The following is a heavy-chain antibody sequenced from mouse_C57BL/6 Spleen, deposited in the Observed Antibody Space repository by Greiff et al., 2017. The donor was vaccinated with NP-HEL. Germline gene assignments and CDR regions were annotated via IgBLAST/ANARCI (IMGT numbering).Heavy chain of an antibody. CDR1: GYTFTSYG. CDR2: IYPRSGNT. Sequence: QVQLQQSGAELARPGASVKLSCKASGYTFTSYGISWVKQRTGQGLEWIGEIYPRSGNTYYNEKFKGKATLTADKSSSTAYMELRSLTSEDSAVYFCARSQITTVVASYFDYWGQGTTLTVSS. CDR3: ARSQITTVVASYFDY. J-gene: IGHJ2*01. D-gene: IGHD1-1*01. V-gene: IGHV1-81*01.